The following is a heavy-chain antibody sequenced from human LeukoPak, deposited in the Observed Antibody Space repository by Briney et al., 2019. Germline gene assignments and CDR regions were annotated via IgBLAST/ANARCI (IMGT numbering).Heavy chain of an antibody. V-gene: IGHV3-74*01. Sequence: PGGSLRLSCAAPGFPFRIYRMRWVCHGPGGGVVWVSRIYGVGSTTDYADSVKGRFTISRDNAKKTLYLQMNSQRAGDKALYYCVRLKEGSSSWGKNWGQGTLVTVSS. CDR3: VRLKEGSSSWGKN. CDR1: GFPFRIYR. D-gene: IGHD6-13*01. CDR2: IYGVGSTT. J-gene: IGHJ4*02.